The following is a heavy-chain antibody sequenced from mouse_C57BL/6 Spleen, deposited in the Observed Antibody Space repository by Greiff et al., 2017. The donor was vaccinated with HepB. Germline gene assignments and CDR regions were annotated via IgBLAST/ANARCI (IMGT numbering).Heavy chain of an antibody. V-gene: IGHV2-4*01. D-gene: IGHD2-5*01. CDR3: AKMGSNYLSYAMDY. CDR1: GFSLTSYG. J-gene: IGHJ4*01. CDR2: IWSGGST. Sequence: VKLVESGPGLVQPSQSLSITCTVSGFSLTSYGVHWVRQPPGKGLEWLGVIWSGGSTDYNAAFISRLSISKDNSKSQVFFKMNSLQADDTAIYYCAKMGSNYLSYAMDYWGQGTSVTVSS.